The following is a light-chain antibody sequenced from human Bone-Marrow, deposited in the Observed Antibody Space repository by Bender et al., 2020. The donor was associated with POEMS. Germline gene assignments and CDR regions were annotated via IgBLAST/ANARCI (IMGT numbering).Light chain of an antibody. J-gene: IGLJ1*01. CDR2: EDN. Sequence: YELTQPPAVSVSAGQTASITCSGDKLGDKFSSWYQQKPGQSPVLVIYEDNKRPSGIPERFSGSNSGNTATLTISETQAMDEADYYCQAWDSSTGVFGTGTKVTVL. V-gene: IGLV3-1*01. CDR1: KLGDKF. CDR3: QAWDSSTGV.